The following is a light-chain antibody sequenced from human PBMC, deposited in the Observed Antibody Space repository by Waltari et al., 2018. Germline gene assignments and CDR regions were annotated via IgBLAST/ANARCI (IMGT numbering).Light chain of an antibody. CDR2: LNSDGSH. CDR1: SDHSNSA. J-gene: IGLJ2*01. CDR3: QTWGTVSHVV. Sequence: QLVLTQSPSASASLGASAKLPCTLRSDHSNSAIAWHQQRPEKGPRYLMKLNSDGSHITGDGIPDRFSGSSSGAERYLTISSLQSEDEADYYCQTWGTVSHVVFGGGTKLTVL. V-gene: IGLV4-69*01.